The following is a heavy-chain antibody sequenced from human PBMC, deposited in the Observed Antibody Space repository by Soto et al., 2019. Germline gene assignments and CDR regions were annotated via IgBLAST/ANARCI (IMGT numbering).Heavy chain of an antibody. Sequence: LSLTFTVSGGSISSGGYYWSWIRQHPGKGLEWIGYIYYSGSTYYNPSLKSRVTISVDTSKNQFSLKLSSVTAADTAVYYCAGSRAYYYYGMDVWGQGTTVTVSS. CDR1: GGSISSGGYY. V-gene: IGHV4-31*03. CDR3: AGSRAYYYYGMDV. CDR2: IYYSGST. J-gene: IGHJ6*02.